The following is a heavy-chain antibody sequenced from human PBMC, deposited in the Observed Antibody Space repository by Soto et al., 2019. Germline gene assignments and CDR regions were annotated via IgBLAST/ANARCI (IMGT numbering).Heavy chain of an antibody. CDR3: ARGGYCTNCVCSILDY. V-gene: IGHV1-69*01. D-gene: IGHD2-8*01. CDR1: GGTFSSYA. CDR2: IIPIFVTA. Sequence: VQLVQSGAEVKKPGSSVKVSCKASGGTFSSYAISWVRQAPGQGLEWMGGIIPIFVTANYAQKFQGRVTITAGESTSTAYMELGSLRCEEPAVYYCARGGYCTNCVCSILDYWGQGTLVTVSS. J-gene: IGHJ4*02.